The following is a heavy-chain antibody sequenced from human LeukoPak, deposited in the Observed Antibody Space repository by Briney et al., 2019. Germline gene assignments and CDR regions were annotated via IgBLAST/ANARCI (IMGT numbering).Heavy chain of an antibody. CDR3: ARVIAAAGVIYHFDY. D-gene: IGHD6-13*01. CDR1: GFTFSDYY. CDR2: ISSSSSYT. J-gene: IGHJ4*02. V-gene: IGHV3-11*06. Sequence: GGSLRLSCAASGFTFSDYYMSWIRQAPGKGLEWVSYISSSSSYTNYADSVKGRFTISRDNAKNSLYLQMNSLRAEDTAVYYCARVIAAAGVIYHFDYWGRGTLVTVSS.